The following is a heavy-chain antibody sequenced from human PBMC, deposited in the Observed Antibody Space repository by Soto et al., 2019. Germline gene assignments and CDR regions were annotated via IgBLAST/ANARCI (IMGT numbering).Heavy chain of an antibody. Sequence: KASETLSLTCTVSGGSISSSSYYWGWIRQPPGKGLEWIGGIYYSGSTYYNPSLKGRVTISVDTSKNQFSLKLSSVTAADTAVYYCARHPKYCSSTSCRGAFDIWGQGTMVTVSS. CDR2: IYYSGST. J-gene: IGHJ3*02. D-gene: IGHD2-2*01. CDR1: GGSISSSSYY. V-gene: IGHV4-39*01. CDR3: ARHPKYCSSTSCRGAFDI.